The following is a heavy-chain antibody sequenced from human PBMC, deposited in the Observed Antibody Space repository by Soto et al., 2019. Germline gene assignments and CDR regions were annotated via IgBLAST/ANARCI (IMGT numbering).Heavy chain of an antibody. CDR1: GGTFSSYT. Sequence: ASVNVSCKASGGTFSSYTISWVRQAPGQGLEWMGRIIPILGIANYAQKFQGRVTITADKSTSTAYMELSSLRSEDTAVYYCARTLYCSSTSCYLYWFDPWGQGTLVTVSS. J-gene: IGHJ5*02. D-gene: IGHD2-2*01. V-gene: IGHV1-69*02. CDR2: IIPILGIA. CDR3: ARTLYCSSTSCYLYWFDP.